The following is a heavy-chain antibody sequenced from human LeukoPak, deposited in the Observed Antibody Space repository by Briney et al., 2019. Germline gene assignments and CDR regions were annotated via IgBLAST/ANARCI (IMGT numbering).Heavy chain of an antibody. Sequence: PGGSLRLSCAASGFTFSSYSMNWVRQAPGKGLEWVSSISSSSSYIYYADSVKGRFTISRDNAKNSLYLQMNSLRAEDTAVYYCARDSGYGDYPDAFDIWGQGTMVTVSS. CDR1: GFTFSSYS. D-gene: IGHD4-17*01. J-gene: IGHJ3*02. CDR3: ARDSGYGDYPDAFDI. CDR2: ISSSSSYI. V-gene: IGHV3-21*01.